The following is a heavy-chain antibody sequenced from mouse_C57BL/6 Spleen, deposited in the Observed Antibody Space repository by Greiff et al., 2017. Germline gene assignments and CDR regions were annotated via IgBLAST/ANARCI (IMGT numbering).Heavy chain of an antibody. J-gene: IGHJ3*01. V-gene: IGHV1-50*01. CDR1: GYTFTSYW. CDR2: IDPSDSYT. CDR3: ARGGFSPAWFAY. Sequence: QVQLQQPGAELVKPGASVKLSCKASGYTFTSYWMQWVKQRPGQGLEWIGEIDPSDSYTNYNQKFKGKATLTVDTSSSTAYMQLSSLTSEDSAVYDCARGGFSPAWFAYWGQGTLVTVSA.